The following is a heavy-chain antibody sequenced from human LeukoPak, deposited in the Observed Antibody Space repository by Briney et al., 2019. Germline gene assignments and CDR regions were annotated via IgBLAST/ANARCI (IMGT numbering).Heavy chain of an antibody. CDR3: AKGPFDYASFYYYMDV. D-gene: IGHD4-17*01. J-gene: IGHJ6*03. Sequence: GGSLRLSCAASGFTFDDHGMSWVRQAPGKGLEWVSAISGSGGSTYYADSVKGRFTISRDNSKNTLYLQMNSLRAEDTAVYYCAKGPFDYASFYYYMDVWGKGTTVTISS. CDR2: ISGSGGST. V-gene: IGHV3-23*01. CDR1: GFTFDDHG.